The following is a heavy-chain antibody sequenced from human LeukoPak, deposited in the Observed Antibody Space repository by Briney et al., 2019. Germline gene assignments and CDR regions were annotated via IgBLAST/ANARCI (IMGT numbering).Heavy chain of an antibody. J-gene: IGHJ5*02. Sequence: PSETLSLTCAVYGGFFSGYYWSWIRQPPGKGLEWIGEINHSGSTNYNPPLRSRVTISVDTSKNQFSLKLSSVTAADTAVYYCARGTRTFDPWGQGTLVTVSS. CDR1: GGFFSGYY. D-gene: IGHD2-2*01. V-gene: IGHV4-34*01. CDR2: INHSGST. CDR3: ARGTRTFDP.